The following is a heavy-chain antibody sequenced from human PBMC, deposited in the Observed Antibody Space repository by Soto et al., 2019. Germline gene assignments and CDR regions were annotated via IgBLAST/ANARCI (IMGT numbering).Heavy chain of an antibody. D-gene: IGHD2-15*01. V-gene: IGHV1-2*04. CDR2: INPNSGGT. Sequence: QVQLVQSGAEVKKPGASVKVSCKASGYTFTGYYMHWVRQAPGQGLEWMGWINPNSGGTNYAQKFQGWVTMTRETSISTAYMELSRLRSDDTAVYYCAVIWGYCSGGSCYPDAFDIWGQGTMVTVSS. CDR1: GYTFTGYY. CDR3: AVIWGYCSGGSCYPDAFDI. J-gene: IGHJ3*02.